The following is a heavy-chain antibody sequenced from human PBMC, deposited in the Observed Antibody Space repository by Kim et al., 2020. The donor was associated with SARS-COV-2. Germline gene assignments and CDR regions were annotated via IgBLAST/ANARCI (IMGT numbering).Heavy chain of an antibody. CDR1: GFTFSNTW. V-gene: IGHV3-15*01. CDR3: TTAFSGWYEGHFYYYGRDV. J-gene: IGHJ6*02. CDR2: IKSKTNGGTT. D-gene: IGHD6-19*01. Sequence: GGSLRLSCAASGFTFSNTWMSWVRQAPGRGLEWVGRIKSKTNGGTTDYTAPVEGRFTISRDDSKDTLYLHMNTLKTEDTAVYYCTTAFSGWYEGHFYYYGRDVWRQGTTVTVSS.